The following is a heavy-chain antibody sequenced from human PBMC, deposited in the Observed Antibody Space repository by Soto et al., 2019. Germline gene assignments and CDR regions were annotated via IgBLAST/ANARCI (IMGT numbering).Heavy chain of an antibody. CDR2: IIPILGIA. CDR3: ARGGYCSSTSCRYYYYGMDV. D-gene: IGHD2-2*01. CDR1: GGTFSSYT. Sequence: QVQLVQSGAEVKKPGSSVKVSCKASGGTFSSYTISWVRQAPGQGLEWMGRIIPILGIANYAQKFQGRVTITADKSTSTADMGLSSLRSEDTAVYYCARGGYCSSTSCRYYYYGMDVWGQGTTVTVSS. V-gene: IGHV1-69*02. J-gene: IGHJ6*02.